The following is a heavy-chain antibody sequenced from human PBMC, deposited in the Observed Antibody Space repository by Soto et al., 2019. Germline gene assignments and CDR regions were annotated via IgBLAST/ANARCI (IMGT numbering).Heavy chain of an antibody. CDR3: ARPRSYCGGDCYDAFDI. J-gene: IGHJ3*02. Sequence: PSETLSLTCTVSGGSISSYYWSWIRQPPGKGLEWIGYIYYSGITNYNPSLKSRVTISVDTSKNQFSLKLSSVTAADTAVYYCARPRSYCGGDCYDAFDIWGQGTMVTVSS. CDR1: GGSISSYY. CDR2: IYYSGIT. D-gene: IGHD2-21*01. V-gene: IGHV4-59*08.